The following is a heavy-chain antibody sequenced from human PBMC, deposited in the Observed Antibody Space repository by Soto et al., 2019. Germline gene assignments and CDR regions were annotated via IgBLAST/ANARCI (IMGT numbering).Heavy chain of an antibody. D-gene: IGHD6-13*01. CDR3: ARGPYSSSWSRPFDY. V-gene: IGHV4-34*01. CDR1: GGSFSGYY. J-gene: IGHJ4*02. CDR2: INHSGGT. Sequence: SETLSLTCAVYGGSFSGYYWSWIRQPPGKGLEWIGEINHSGGTNYNPSLKSRVTISVDTSKNQFSLKLSSVTAADTAVYYCARGPYSSSWSRPFDYWGQGTLVTVSS.